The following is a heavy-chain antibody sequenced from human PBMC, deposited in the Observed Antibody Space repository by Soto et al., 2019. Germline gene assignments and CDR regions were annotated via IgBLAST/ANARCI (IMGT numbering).Heavy chain of an antibody. Sequence: QVQLVQSGAEVKKPGSSVKVSCKASGGTFSSYAISWVQQAPGQGLEWMGGIIPISGTANYAQKFQGRVTITADEYTSTAYMELSSLRSEDTAVYYCARSQGSSTSLEIYYYYYYGMDVWGQGTTVTVSS. V-gene: IGHV1-69*01. CDR1: GGTFSSYA. J-gene: IGHJ6*02. D-gene: IGHD2-2*01. CDR2: IIPISGTA. CDR3: ARSQGSSTSLEIYYYYYYGMDV.